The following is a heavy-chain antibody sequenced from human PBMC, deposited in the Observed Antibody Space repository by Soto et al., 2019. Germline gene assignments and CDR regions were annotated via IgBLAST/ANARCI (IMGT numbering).Heavy chain of an antibody. CDR3: AREPITMIVVVITTGSFDY. CDR2: ISGSGGST. D-gene: IGHD3-22*01. CDR1: GFTFSSYA. V-gene: IGHV3-23*01. J-gene: IGHJ4*02. Sequence: PGGSLRLSCAASGFTFSSYAMSWVRQAPGKGLEWVSAISGSGGSTYYADSVKGRFTISRDNSKNTLYLQMNSLRAEDTAVYYCAREPITMIVVVITTGSFDYWGQGTLVTVSS.